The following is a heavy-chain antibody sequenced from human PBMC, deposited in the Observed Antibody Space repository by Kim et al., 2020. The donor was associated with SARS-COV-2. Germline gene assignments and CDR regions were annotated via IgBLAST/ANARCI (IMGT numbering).Heavy chain of an antibody. CDR2: IKSKTDGGTT. J-gene: IGHJ5*02. CDR3: TTDIGDIVDPQDNWFEP. V-gene: IGHV3-15*01. CDR1: GFTFRNAS. Sequence: GGSLRLSCAASGFTFRNASMSWVRQAPGKGLEWVGRIKSKTDGGTTDYAAPVKGRITISRDESKNTLYLQRNSLKTEDTAVYYCTTDIGDIVDPQDNWFEPWGHGALVTVSS. D-gene: IGHD5-12*01.